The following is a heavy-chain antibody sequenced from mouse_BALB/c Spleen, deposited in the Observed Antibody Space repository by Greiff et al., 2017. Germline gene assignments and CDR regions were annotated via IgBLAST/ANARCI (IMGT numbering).Heavy chain of an antibody. CDR3: VRDYGY. CDR2: IWSGGGT. J-gene: IGHJ4*01. V-gene: IGHV2-9-2*01. D-gene: IGHD1-1*01. Sequence: VKLVESGPGLVAPSQSLSITCTVSGFSLTSYGISWIRQPPGKGLEWLGVIWSGGGTNYNSAFMSRLSISKDNSKSQVFLKMNSLHTDDTAIYYCVRDYGYWGQGTSGTVSS. CDR1: GFSLTSYG.